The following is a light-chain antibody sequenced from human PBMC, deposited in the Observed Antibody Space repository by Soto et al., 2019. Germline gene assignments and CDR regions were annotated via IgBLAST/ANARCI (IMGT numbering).Light chain of an antibody. CDR1: SSNIGAGYD. J-gene: IGLJ1*01. V-gene: IGLV1-40*01. CDR2: GTG. Sequence: QSVLTQPPSVSGAPGQRDTISCTGRSSNIGAGYDVHWYQQLPGTAPKLLIFGTGNRHSAVPDRFSGSKSGTSASLAITGLPAEDEADYSWQSYGSSMSGYVFGSGTKVTVL. CDR3: QSYGSSMSGYV.